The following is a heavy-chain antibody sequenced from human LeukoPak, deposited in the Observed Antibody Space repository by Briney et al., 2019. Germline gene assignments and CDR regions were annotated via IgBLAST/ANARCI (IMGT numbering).Heavy chain of an antibody. V-gene: IGHV1-8*03. D-gene: IGHD6-13*01. CDR3: ARVIAAAPRNAFDI. CDR2: MNPNSGNT. J-gene: IGHJ3*02. CDR1: GYTFTSYD. Sequence: ASVTVSFKASGYTFTSYDINWVRQATGQGLEWMGWMNPNSGNTGYAQKFQGRVTITRNTSISTAYMELSSLRSEDTAVYYCARVIAAAPRNAFDIWGQGTMVTVSS.